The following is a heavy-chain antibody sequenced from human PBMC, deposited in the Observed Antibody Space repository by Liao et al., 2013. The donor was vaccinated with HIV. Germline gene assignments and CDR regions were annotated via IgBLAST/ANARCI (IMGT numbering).Heavy chain of an antibody. CDR1: GGSFSRYY. V-gene: IGHV4-34*01. Sequence: QVQVEQWGAGLLKPSETLSLTCAVSGGSFSRYYWSWIRQPPGKGLQWIGDITHSGSTTYNPSLESRVTVTVEKSRNQFSLKMTSMTAADTAVYYCATPKEAAGGGYFLHWGQGILVTVSS. CDR2: ITHSGST. J-gene: IGHJ1*01. D-gene: IGHD6-13*01. CDR3: ATPKEAAGGGYFLH.